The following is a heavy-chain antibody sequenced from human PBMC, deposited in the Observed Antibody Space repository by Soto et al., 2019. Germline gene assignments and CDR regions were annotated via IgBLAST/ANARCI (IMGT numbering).Heavy chain of an antibody. D-gene: IGHD3-16*02. Sequence: EVQLLESGGGLVQPGGSLRLPCAASGFNFSTCAMSWVRQAPGKGLEWVSGISGSGGSTYYADSVKGRFTISRDNPKNTVYLQMNGLRAEDTAIYYCAKGVGDYVWGSYRLSDYFDYWGQGILVTVSS. J-gene: IGHJ4*02. CDR3: AKGVGDYVWGSYRLSDYFDY. CDR2: ISGSGGST. V-gene: IGHV3-23*01. CDR1: GFNFSTCA.